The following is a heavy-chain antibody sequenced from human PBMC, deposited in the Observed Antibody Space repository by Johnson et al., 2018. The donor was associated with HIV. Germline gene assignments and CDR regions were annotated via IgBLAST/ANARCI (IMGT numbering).Heavy chain of an antibody. D-gene: IGHD3-3*01. Sequence: VQLVESGGGLVKPGGSLRLSCAASGFTFTNAWMSWVRQAPGKGLEWVGRIKSKADGGTTDYAAPVKGRFTISRDDSKNTQYLQMNSLKTEDTGVYYCTRGGVTIFGVVDAFDIWGQGTKVTVSS. CDR1: GFTFTNAW. CDR2: IKSKADGGTT. CDR3: TRGGVTIFGVVDAFDI. V-gene: IGHV3-15*01. J-gene: IGHJ3*02.